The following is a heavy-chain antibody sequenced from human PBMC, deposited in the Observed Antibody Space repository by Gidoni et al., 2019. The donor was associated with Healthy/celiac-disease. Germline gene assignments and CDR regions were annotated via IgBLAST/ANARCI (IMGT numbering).Heavy chain of an antibody. Sequence: PGKGLEWVSAISGSGGSTYYADSVKGRFTISRDNSKNTLYLQMNSLRAEDTAVYYCAKAPSPRDLWSGSHWGQGTLVTVSS. CDR3: AKAPSPRDLWSGSH. CDR2: ISGSGGST. D-gene: IGHD3-3*01. J-gene: IGHJ4*02. V-gene: IGHV3-23*01.